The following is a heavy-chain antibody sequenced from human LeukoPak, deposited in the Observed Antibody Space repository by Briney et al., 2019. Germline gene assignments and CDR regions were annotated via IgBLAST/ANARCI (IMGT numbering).Heavy chain of an antibody. Sequence: SETLSLTCTVSGGSMNNYYWIWIRQPAGKGLEWIGRIYTSGSTNYNPSLKSRVTISVDTSKNQFSLKLSSVTAADTAVYYCARAQRGATEAFDIWGQGTMVTVSS. V-gene: IGHV4-4*07. D-gene: IGHD1-26*01. CDR2: IYTSGST. J-gene: IGHJ3*02. CDR1: GGSMNNYY. CDR3: ARAQRGATEAFDI.